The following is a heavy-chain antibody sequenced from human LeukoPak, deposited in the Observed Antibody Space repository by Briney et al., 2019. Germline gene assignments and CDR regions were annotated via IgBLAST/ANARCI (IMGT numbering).Heavy chain of an antibody. J-gene: IGHJ3*01. CDR2: ISYDGSNK. D-gene: IGHD3-10*01. Sequence: PGGSLRLSCAASGFTFSSYGMHWVRQAPGKGLEWVAVISYDGSNKYYADSVKGRFTISRDNSKNTLYLQMNSLRAEDTALYFCARDHPAIINTPDAFDLWGQGTRVTVSS. CDR1: GFTFSSYG. CDR3: ARDHPAIINTPDAFDL. V-gene: IGHV3-30*03.